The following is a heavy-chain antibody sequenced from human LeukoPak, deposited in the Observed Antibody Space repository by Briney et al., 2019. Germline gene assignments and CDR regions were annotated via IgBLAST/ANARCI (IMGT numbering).Heavy chain of an antibody. J-gene: IGHJ4*02. V-gene: IGHV3-7*01. D-gene: IGHD4-11*01. CDR1: GFTFSSYW. CDR3: ARAQADYSNLIDY. Sequence: AGGSLRLPCAASGFTFSSYWMSWVRQAPGKGLEWVANIKQDGSEKYYVDSVKGRFTISRDNAKNSLYLQMNSLRAEDTAVYYCARAQADYSNLIDYWGQGTLVTVSS. CDR2: IKQDGSEK.